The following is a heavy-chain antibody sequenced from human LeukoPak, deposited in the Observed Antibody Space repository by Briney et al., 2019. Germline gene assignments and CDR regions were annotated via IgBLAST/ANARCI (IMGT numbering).Heavy chain of an antibody. V-gene: IGHV1-69*05. CDR3: PSGRSGHYYYYYMHV. Sequence: ASVKVSCKASGGTFSGYAISWVRQAPGQGLEWMGGIIPIFGTANYAQKFQGRVTITTDESTSTAYMELSSLRSEDTAVYYCPSGRSGHYYYYYMHVWRKGTTVTVSS. CDR1: GGTFSGYA. CDR2: IIPIFGTA. J-gene: IGHJ6*03.